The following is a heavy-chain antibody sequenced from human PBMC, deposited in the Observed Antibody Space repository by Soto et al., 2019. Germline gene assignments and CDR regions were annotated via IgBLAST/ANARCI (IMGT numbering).Heavy chain of an antibody. V-gene: IGHV3-53*02. CDR2: IYSGGST. J-gene: IGHJ5*02. CDR1: GFTVSSNY. D-gene: IGHD1-26*01. Sequence: EVQLVETGGGLIQPGGSLRLSCAASGFTVSSNYMSWVRQAPGKGLEWVSVIYSGGSTYYADSVKGRFTISRDNSKNTLYLQMNSLRAEDTAVYYCARVGGSYSSWFDPWGQGTLVTVSS. CDR3: ARVGGSYSSWFDP.